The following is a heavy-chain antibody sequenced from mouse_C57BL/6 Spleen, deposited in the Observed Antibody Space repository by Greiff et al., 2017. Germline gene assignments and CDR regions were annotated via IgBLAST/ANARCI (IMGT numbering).Heavy chain of an antibody. J-gene: IGHJ4*01. V-gene: IGHV5-4*01. CDR2: ISDGGSYT. Sequence: EVQLVESGGGLVKPGGSLKLSCAASGFTFSSYAMSWVRQTPEKRLEWVATISDGGSYTYYPDNVKGRFTISRDNAKNNLYLQMSHLKSEDTAMYYCARESYYSNLYYYAMDYWGQGTSVTVSS. D-gene: IGHD2-5*01. CDR1: GFTFSSYA. CDR3: ARESYYSNLYYYAMDY.